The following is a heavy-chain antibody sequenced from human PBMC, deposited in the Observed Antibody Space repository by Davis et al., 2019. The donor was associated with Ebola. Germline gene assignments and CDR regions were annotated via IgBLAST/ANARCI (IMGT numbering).Heavy chain of an antibody. V-gene: IGHV3-21*01. CDR3: AREVTRYTYYYYGMDV. J-gene: IGHJ6*02. Sequence: GGSLRLSCAASGFTFSSYSMNWVRQAPGKGLEWVSSISSSSSYIYYADSVKGRFTISRDNAKNSLYLQMNSLRAEDTAVYYCAREVTRYTYYYYGMDVWGQGTTVTVSS. D-gene: IGHD4-11*01. CDR2: ISSSSSYI. CDR1: GFTFSSYS.